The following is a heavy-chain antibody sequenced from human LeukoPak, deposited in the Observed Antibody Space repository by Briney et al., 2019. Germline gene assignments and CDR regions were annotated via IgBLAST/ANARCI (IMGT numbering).Heavy chain of an antibody. V-gene: IGHV3-49*04. CDR3: TRAFQQLTVFDS. J-gene: IGHJ4*02. CDR2: IRSKAYGGTT. Sequence: GGSLRLSCAASGFNFNTYWMGWVRQAPGKGLEWVGFIRSKAYGGTTEYAASVKGRFTISRDDSKSIAYLQMNSLKTEDTAVYYCTRAFQQLTVFDSWGQGTLVTVSS. D-gene: IGHD6-13*01. CDR1: GFNFNTYW.